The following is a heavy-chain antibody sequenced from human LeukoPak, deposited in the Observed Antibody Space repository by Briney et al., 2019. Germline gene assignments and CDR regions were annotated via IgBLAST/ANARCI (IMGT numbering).Heavy chain of an antibody. CDR1: GFTFSSYA. CDR2: ISYDGSNK. V-gene: IGHV3-30-3*01. J-gene: IGHJ4*02. Sequence: GGSLRLSCAASGFTFSSYAMHWVRQAPGKGLEWVAVISYDGSNKYYADSVKGRFTISRDNAKNTLYPQMNSLRAEDTAVYYCARPNYYGSRSYFDYWGQGTLVTVSS. D-gene: IGHD3-10*01. CDR3: ARPNYYGSRSYFDY.